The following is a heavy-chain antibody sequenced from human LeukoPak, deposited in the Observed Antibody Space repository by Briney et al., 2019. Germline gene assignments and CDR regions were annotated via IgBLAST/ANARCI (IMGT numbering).Heavy chain of an antibody. D-gene: IGHD5-24*01. Sequence: PSETLSLTCTVSGGSISRSSYYWGWIRQPPGKGLEWIASIYYSGSTYYNPSLKSRVTISVDTSKNQFSLKVSSLTAADTAVYYCARAKRWLPFDYWGQGTLVTVSS. CDR1: GGSISRSSYY. V-gene: IGHV4-39*01. CDR2: IYYSGST. CDR3: ARAKRWLPFDY. J-gene: IGHJ4*02.